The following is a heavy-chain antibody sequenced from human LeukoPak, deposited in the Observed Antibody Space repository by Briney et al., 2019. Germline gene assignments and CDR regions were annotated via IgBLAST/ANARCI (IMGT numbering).Heavy chain of an antibody. D-gene: IGHD4-11*01. Sequence: SVKVSCKASGFTFTSSAVRWVRQARGQRLEWIGWIVVGSGNTNYAQKFQERVTITRDMSTSTAYMELSSLRSEDTAVYYCAADTVDPYYFDYWGQGTLVTVSS. CDR3: AADTVDPYYFDY. CDR1: GFTFTSSA. V-gene: IGHV1-58*01. CDR2: IVVGSGNT. J-gene: IGHJ4*02.